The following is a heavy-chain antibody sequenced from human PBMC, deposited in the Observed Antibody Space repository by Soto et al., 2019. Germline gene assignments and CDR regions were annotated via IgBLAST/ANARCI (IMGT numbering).Heavy chain of an antibody. CDR2: INKASIYI. CDR3: ARRSVTTYHFFDY. V-gene: IGHV3-21*01. Sequence: EVQLVESGGGPVKPGGSLRLSCAASGFTFNTYDMDWVRQAPGKGLEWVSSINKASIYIYYADSVRGRFTISRDNAKNSLYLQMNSLRVEDTAVYYCARRSVTTYHFFDYWGQGTLVTVSS. J-gene: IGHJ4*02. CDR1: GFTFNTYD. D-gene: IGHD4-17*01.